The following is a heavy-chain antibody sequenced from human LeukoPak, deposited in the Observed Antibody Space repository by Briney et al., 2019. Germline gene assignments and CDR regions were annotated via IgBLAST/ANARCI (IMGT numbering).Heavy chain of an antibody. CDR2: ISTASST. Sequence: GGSLRLSCAASGFALNTYAMSWVRQAPGKGLQWVSAISTASSTYYAGSVRGRFTISRDNSKNTVYLQMNSLRADDTAVYYCAREDYYGSGSYRDFDYWGQGTLVTVSS. J-gene: IGHJ4*02. V-gene: IGHV3-23*01. CDR3: AREDYYGSGSYRDFDY. CDR1: GFALNTYA. D-gene: IGHD3-10*01.